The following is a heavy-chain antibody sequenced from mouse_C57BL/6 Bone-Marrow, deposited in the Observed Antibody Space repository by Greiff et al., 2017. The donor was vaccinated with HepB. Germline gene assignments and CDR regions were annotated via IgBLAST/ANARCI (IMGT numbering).Heavy chain of an antibody. CDR2: ISGGGGNT. Sequence: EVMLVESGGGLVKPGGSLKLSCAASGFTFSSYTMSWVRQTPEKRLEWVATISGGGGNTYYPDSVKGRFTLSRDNAKNTLYLQMSSLRSEDTALYYCASPYGNYGDYWGQGTTLTVSS. V-gene: IGHV5-9*01. CDR3: ASPYGNYGDY. D-gene: IGHD2-1*01. J-gene: IGHJ2*01. CDR1: GFTFSSYT.